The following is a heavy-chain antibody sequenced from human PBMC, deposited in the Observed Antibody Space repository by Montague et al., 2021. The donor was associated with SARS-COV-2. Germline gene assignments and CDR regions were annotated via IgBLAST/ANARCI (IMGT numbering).Heavy chain of an antibody. V-gene: IGHV1-18*01. Sequence: SVKVSCKASGYTFTYYGISWVRQAPEQGLEWVGWISPHTAKTNFAQQFQDRVNMTTDTSTSAAYMELRSLRSDDTAVYYCARECGGGSCYYLNWGQGTLVTVSS. CDR1: GYTFTYYG. CDR3: ARECGGGSCYYLN. CDR2: ISPHTAKT. J-gene: IGHJ4*02. D-gene: IGHD2-15*01.